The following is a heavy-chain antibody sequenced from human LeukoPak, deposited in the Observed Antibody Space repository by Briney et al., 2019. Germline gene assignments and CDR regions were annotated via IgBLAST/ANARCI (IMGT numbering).Heavy chain of an antibody. Sequence: QPGGSLRLSCAASGFTFNKYWLHWVRQAPGKGLVWVSRISPDDMSTSYADSVKGRFTISRDNAKKTLFLQMNSLRAEDTAVYYCAKPGSIAVAGTLAPGYFDYWGQGTLVTVSS. CDR3: AKPGSIAVAGTLAPGYFDY. J-gene: IGHJ4*02. V-gene: IGHV3-74*01. D-gene: IGHD6-19*01. CDR2: ISPDDMST. CDR1: GFTFNKYW.